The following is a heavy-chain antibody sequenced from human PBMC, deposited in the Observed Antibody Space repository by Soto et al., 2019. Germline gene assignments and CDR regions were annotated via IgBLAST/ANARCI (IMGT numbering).Heavy chain of an antibody. V-gene: IGHV3-30-3*01. CDR2: ISYDGSNK. D-gene: IGHD4-17*01. J-gene: IGHJ4*02. CDR3: ARESTFYGAGRLD. Sequence: VAVISYDGSNKYYADSVKGRFTISRDNSKNTLYLQMNSLRAEDTAVYYCARESTFYGAGRLDWGQGTLVTVSS.